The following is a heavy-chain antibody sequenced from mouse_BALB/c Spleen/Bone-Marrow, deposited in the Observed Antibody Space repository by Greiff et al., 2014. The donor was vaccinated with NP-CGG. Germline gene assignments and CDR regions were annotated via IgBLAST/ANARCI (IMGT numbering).Heavy chain of an antibody. V-gene: IGHV4-1*02. CDR3: ARNGYYGWIAY. CDR1: GFDISRYW. J-gene: IGHJ3*01. Sequence: EVKVEESGGGLVQPGGSLKLSCAASGFDISRYWMTWVRQAPGKGLEWIGEINPDSRTINYTPSLKDKFIISRDNAKNTLYLQMSKVRSEDTALYYCARNGYYGWIAYWGQGTLVTVSA. D-gene: IGHD2-3*01. CDR2: INPDSRTI.